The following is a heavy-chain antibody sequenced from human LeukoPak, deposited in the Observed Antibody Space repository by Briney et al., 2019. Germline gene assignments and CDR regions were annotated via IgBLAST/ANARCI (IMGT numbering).Heavy chain of an antibody. J-gene: IGHJ5*02. V-gene: IGHV4-39*01. CDR2: IFYSGST. CDR1: GGSISSGSYY. CDR3: ARRVISEISIDKGNWLDP. Sequence: SETLSLTCTVSGGSISSGSYYWGWIRQPPGKGLEWIGSIFYSGSTYPNPSLKSRLTISVDTAKNQLSLKVISVTAADTAVYYCARRVISEISIDKGNWLDPWGQGTLVTVSS. D-gene: IGHD3-3*01.